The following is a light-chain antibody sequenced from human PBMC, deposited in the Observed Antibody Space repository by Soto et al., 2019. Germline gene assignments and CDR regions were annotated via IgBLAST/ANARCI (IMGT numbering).Light chain of an antibody. CDR1: SSDVGSYNF. J-gene: IGLJ2*01. CDR3: CSYAGSSTPVV. CDR2: DGS. V-gene: IGLV2-23*01. Sequence: QSVLTQPASVSGSPGQSITISYTGTSSDVGSYNFVSWYQQHPGKAPKLMIYDGSKRPTGVSNRFSGSKSGNTASLTISGLQAEDEADYYCCSYAGSSTPVVFGGGTKLTV.